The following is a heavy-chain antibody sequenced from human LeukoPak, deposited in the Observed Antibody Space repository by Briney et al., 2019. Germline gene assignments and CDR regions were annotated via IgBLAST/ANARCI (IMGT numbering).Heavy chain of an antibody. CDR2: IIPIFGTA. CDR1: GGTFSSYA. J-gene: IGHJ4*02. Sequence: SVKVSCKASGGTFSSYAISWVRQAPGQGLEWMGRIIPIFGTANYAQKFQGRVTITTDESTSTAYMELSSLRSEDTAVYYCARGGSSRGDRFDYWGQGTLVTVST. D-gene: IGHD3-10*01. V-gene: IGHV1-69*05. CDR3: ARGGSSRGDRFDY.